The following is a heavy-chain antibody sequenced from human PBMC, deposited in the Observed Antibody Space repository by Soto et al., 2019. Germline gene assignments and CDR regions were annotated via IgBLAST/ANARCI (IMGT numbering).Heavy chain of an antibody. CDR2: INPNSGGT. CDR1: GYTFTGYY. D-gene: IGHD3-10*01. CDR3: ARVDPYISGYPHSEY. Sequence: ASAKLSCKASGYTFTGYYMHWVRQAPGQGLEWMGWINPNSGGTNYAQKFQGRVTMTRATSISTAYMELSRLRSDDTAVYYCARVDPYISGYPHSEYLGQGTLVVVSA. J-gene: IGHJ4*02. V-gene: IGHV1-2*02.